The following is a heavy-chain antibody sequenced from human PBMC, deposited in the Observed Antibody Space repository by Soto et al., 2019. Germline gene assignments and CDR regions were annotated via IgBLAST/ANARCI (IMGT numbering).Heavy chain of an antibody. Sequence: PGGSLRLSCAASGFTFSSYGMHWVRLAPGKGLEWLALISYDGSNKYYADSVKGRFTISRDNSKNTLYLQMNSLRAEDTAVYYCAKDRNIVVVVAPLDYWGQGTLVTVSS. CDR2: ISYDGSNK. V-gene: IGHV3-30*18. D-gene: IGHD2-15*01. CDR3: AKDRNIVVVVAPLDY. CDR1: GFTFSSYG. J-gene: IGHJ4*02.